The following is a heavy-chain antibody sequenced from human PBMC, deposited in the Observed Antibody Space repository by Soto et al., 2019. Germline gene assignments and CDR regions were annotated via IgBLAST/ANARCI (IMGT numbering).Heavy chain of an antibody. D-gene: IGHD2-15*01. J-gene: IGHJ6*02. CDR1: GFTFTSSA. CDR2: IVVGSGNT. CDR3: AADCRGGSCYSHYYYYGMDV. Sequence: SVKVSCKASGFTFTSSAVQWVRQARGQRLEWIGWIVVGSGNTNYAQKFQERVTITRDMSTSTAYMELSSLRSEDTAVYYCAADCRGGSCYSHYYYYGMDVWGQGTTVTVSS. V-gene: IGHV1-58*01.